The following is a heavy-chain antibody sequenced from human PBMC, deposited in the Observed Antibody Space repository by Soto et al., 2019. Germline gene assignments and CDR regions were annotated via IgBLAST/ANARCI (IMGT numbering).Heavy chain of an antibody. V-gene: IGHV4-4*02. CDR3: ARLQPDTSGYYFDH. CDR1: GGSISTNQW. J-gene: IGHJ4*02. CDR2: IFHVGST. D-gene: IGHD3-3*01. Sequence: SETLSLTCAVSGGSISTNQWWNWVRQAPGKGLEWIGEIFHVGSTNYNPSLKSRVIISVDKSKNQFSLNLSSVTAADTAVYYCARLQPDTSGYYFDHWGQGALVTVPS.